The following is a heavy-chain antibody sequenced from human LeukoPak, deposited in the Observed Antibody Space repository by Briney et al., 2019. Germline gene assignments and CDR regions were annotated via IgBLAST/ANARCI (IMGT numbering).Heavy chain of an antibody. CDR3: ARAYCGGDCYSGAHWFDP. D-gene: IGHD2-21*01. CDR1: GGSISSYY. CDR2: IYTSGST. Sequence: SETLSLTCTVSGGSISSYYWSWIRQPAGKGLEWIGRIYTSGSTNYNPSLKSRVTMSVDTSKNQFSLKLSSVTAADTAVYYCARAYCGGDCYSGAHWFDPWGQGTLVTVSS. J-gene: IGHJ5*02. V-gene: IGHV4-4*07.